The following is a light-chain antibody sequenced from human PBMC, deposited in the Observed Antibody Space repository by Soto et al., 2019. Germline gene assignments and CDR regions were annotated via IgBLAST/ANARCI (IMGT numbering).Light chain of an antibody. J-gene: IGKJ3*01. V-gene: IGKV3-20*01. CDR1: QSVSSSY. CDR2: GAS. CDR3: QQYGSSLFT. Sequence: EIVLTQSPGTLSLSPGERATLSCRASQSVSSSYLAWYQQNXGQAPRLLIYGASSRATGIPDRFSGSGSGTDFTLTISRLEPEDFAVYYCQQYGSSLFTFGPGTKVDIK.